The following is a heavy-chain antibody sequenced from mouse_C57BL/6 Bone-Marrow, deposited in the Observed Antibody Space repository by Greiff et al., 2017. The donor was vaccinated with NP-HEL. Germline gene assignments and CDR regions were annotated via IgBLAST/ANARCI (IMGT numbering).Heavy chain of an antibody. D-gene: IGHD3-1*01. V-gene: IGHV5-6*01. J-gene: IGHJ3*01. CDR1: GFTFSSYG. CDR3: ARQTPLGWFAY. Sequence: EVQRVESGGDLVKPGGSLKLSCAASGFTFSSYGMSWVRQTPDKRLEWVATISSGGSYTYYPDSVKGRFTISRDNAKNTLYLQMSSLKSEDTAMYYCARQTPLGWFAYWGQGTLVTVSA. CDR2: ISSGGSYT.